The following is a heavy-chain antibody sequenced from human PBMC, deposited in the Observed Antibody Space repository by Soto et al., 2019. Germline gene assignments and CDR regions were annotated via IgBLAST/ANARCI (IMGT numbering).Heavy chain of an antibody. CDR3: AKDLIGSGSFTSYYHYGMDV. D-gene: IGHD3-10*01. Sequence: EVQMLESGGGLVHPGGSLRLSCAASGFTFSNYAMNWVRQAPGKGLEWVSTISGSGRNTYYADSVKGRLTISRDSSKNTLYLQMKILRVEDTGVYYCAKDLIGSGSFTSYYHYGMDVWGQGTTVTVSS. CDR2: ISGSGRNT. J-gene: IGHJ6*02. CDR1: GFTFSNYA. V-gene: IGHV3-23*01.